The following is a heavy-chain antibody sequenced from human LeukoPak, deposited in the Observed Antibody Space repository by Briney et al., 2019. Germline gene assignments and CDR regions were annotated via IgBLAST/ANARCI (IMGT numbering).Heavy chain of an antibody. D-gene: IGHD3-3*01. J-gene: IGHJ5*02. CDR3: ARAPSRSEQFDP. CDR1: GFTFSSYS. CDR2: ISTSSSYI. V-gene: IGHV3-21*01. Sequence: GGSLRLSCAASGFTFSSYSMNWVRQAPGKGLEWVSSISTSSSYIYYADSVKGRFTISRDNAKNSLYLQMNSLRVEDTAVYYCARAPSRSEQFDPWGQGTLVTVSS.